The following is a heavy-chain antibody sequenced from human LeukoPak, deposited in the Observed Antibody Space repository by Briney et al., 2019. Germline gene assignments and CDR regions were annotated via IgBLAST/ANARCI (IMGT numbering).Heavy chain of an antibody. CDR2: LSGTDGSA. CDR1: GFPFRTYA. J-gene: IGHJ4*02. CDR3: AKDRRVRSSWFHDY. Sequence: GGSLRLSCAASGFPFRTYAMTWVRQAPGKGLEWVSTLSGTDGSAYYADSVRGRFTISRDNSKNTLYLQMNSLRVDDTALYYCAKDRRVRSSWFHDYWGQGTLVTVSS. D-gene: IGHD6-13*01. V-gene: IGHV3-23*01.